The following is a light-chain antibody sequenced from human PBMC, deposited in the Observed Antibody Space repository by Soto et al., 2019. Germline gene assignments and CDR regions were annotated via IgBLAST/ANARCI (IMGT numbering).Light chain of an antibody. Sequence: QSVLTQPPSASGSPGQSVTISCTGTSSDVGNYNYVSWYQQHPGKAPKVIIYEVNKWPSGVPDRFSGSKSGNTASLTVSGLQVEDEADYYCSSYAGSNTWVFGGGTKVTVL. CDR3: SSYAGSNTWV. CDR1: SSDVGNYNY. V-gene: IGLV2-8*01. CDR2: EVN. J-gene: IGLJ3*02.